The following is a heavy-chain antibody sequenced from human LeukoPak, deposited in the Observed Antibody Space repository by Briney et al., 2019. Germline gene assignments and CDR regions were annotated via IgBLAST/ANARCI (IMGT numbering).Heavy chain of an antibody. J-gene: IGHJ4*02. Sequence: KSSETLSLTCTVSGGSFSSYYWSWIRQPPGKGLAWIGYIYYSGSTNYNPSLKSRVTISVDTSKNQFSLKLSSVTAADTAVYYCARGGGGLGGSYFDYWGQGTLVTVSS. V-gene: IGHV4-59*01. D-gene: IGHD1-26*01. CDR2: IYYSGST. CDR1: GGSFSSYY. CDR3: ARGGGGLGGSYFDY.